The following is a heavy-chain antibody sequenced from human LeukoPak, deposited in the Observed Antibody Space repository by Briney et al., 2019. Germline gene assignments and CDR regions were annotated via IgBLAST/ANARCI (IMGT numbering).Heavy chain of an antibody. V-gene: IGHV6-1*01. D-gene: IGHD1-26*01. Sequence: SQTLSLTCATSGDSVSSNSAAWNWIRQSPSRGLEWLGRTYYRSKWYNDYAVSVKSRITINPDTSKNQFSLQLNSVTPEDTAVYYCARAGHPWELGSFDIWGQGTMVTVSS. CDR3: ARAGHPWELGSFDI. J-gene: IGHJ3*02. CDR1: GDSVSSNSAA. CDR2: TYYRSKWYN.